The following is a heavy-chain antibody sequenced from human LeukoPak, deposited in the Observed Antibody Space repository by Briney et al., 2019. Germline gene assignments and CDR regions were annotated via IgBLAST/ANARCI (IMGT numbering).Heavy chain of an antibody. J-gene: IGHJ3*02. CDR2: INAGNGNT. D-gene: IGHD3-22*01. V-gene: IGHV1-3*01. CDR1: GYTFTSYA. Sequence: ASVKVSCKASGYTFTSYAMHWVRQAPGQRLEWMGWINAGNGNTKYSQKFQGRVTITRDTSASTAYMELSSLRSEDTAVYYCARGLNNYYDSSGYAFDIWGQGTMVTVSS. CDR3: ARGLNNYYDSSGYAFDI.